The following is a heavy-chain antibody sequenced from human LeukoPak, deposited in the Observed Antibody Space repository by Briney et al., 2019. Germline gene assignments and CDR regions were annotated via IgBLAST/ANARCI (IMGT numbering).Heavy chain of an antibody. J-gene: IGHJ6*03. CDR1: GGSFSGYY. V-gene: IGHV4-34*01. CDR3: ARGDISSASYFDWLPPHYYYYYMDV. D-gene: IGHD3-9*01. Sequence: PSETLSLTCAVYGGSFSGYYWSWIRQPPGKGLEWIGEINHSGSTNYNPSLKSRVTISVDTSKNQFSLKLSSVTAADTAVYYCARGDISSASYFDWLPPHYYYYYMDVWGKGTTVTVSS. CDR2: INHSGST.